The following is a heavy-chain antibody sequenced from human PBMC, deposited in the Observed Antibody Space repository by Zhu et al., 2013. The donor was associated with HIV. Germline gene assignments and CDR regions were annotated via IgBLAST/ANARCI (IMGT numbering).Heavy chain of an antibody. Sequence: QVQLQESGPGLVKPSETLSLTCAVSGYSISSGYYWGWIRQPPGKGLEWIGSIYHSGSTYYNPSLKSRVTISVDTSKNQFSLKLSSVTAADTAVYYCARGGGQQLKRDKEDHAFDIWGQGTMVTVSS. CDR2: IYHSGST. CDR3: ARGGGQQLKRDKEDHAFDI. V-gene: IGHV4-38-2*01. CDR1: GYSISSGYY. D-gene: IGHD6-13*01. J-gene: IGHJ3*02.